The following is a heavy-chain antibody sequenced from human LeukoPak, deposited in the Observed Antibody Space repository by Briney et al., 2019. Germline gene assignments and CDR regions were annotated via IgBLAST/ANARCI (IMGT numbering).Heavy chain of an antibody. CDR3: AKDHSPFRGVGHFDY. V-gene: IGHV3-30*18. CDR1: GFTFSSCG. Sequence: GGSLRLSCAASGFTFSSCGMHWVRQAPGKGLEWVAVISYDGSNEFYADSVKGRFIVSRDNSKNTLYLQMNSLRAEDTAVYYCAKDHSPFRGVGHFDYWGQGTLVTVSS. D-gene: IGHD3-10*01. J-gene: IGHJ4*02. CDR2: ISYDGSNE.